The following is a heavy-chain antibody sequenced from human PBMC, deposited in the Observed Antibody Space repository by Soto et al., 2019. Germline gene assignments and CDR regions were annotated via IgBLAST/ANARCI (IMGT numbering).Heavy chain of an antibody. Sequence: GASKKISCKGSGYSFTSYWIGWVRQMPGKGLELMGIIYPGDSDTRYSPSFQGQFTISADKSISTAYLQWSSLKASDTAMYYCARVGSSGYYKPYYYYGMDVWGQGTTVTVSS. CDR1: GYSFTSYW. V-gene: IGHV5-51*01. CDR3: ARVGSSGYYKPYYYYGMDV. J-gene: IGHJ6*02. D-gene: IGHD3-22*01. CDR2: IYPGDSDT.